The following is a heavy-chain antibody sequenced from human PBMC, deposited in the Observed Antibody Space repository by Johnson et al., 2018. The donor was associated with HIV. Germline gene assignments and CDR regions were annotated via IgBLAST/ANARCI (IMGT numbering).Heavy chain of an antibody. CDR1: GFTFSSYG. V-gene: IGHV3-33*01. Sequence: QVQLVESGGGVVQPGRSLRLSCAASGFTFSSYGMHWVRQAPGKGLEWVAVIWYDGSNKYYADSVKGRFTISRDDSKNTLYLQMSSLKTEDTAVYYCTTGVDTAMYAFDIWGQGTMVTVSS. CDR2: IWYDGSNK. D-gene: IGHD5-18*01. CDR3: TTGVDTAMYAFDI. J-gene: IGHJ3*02.